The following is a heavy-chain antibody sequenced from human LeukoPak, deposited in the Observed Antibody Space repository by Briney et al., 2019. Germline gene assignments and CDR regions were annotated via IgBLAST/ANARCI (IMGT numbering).Heavy chain of an antibody. V-gene: IGHV4-38-2*02. CDR1: GYSISSGYY. J-gene: IGHJ4*02. CDR3: ARGPPGSGYGGSVLTQPKTFDY. Sequence: PSETRSLTCTVSGYSISSGYYWAWIRQPPGKGLDWIGSINHNGITYFNPSLKSRVSISLDTCKNQFSLMLSSVTAADTALYYCARGPPGSGYGGSVLTQPKTFDYWGQGTLVTVSS. D-gene: IGHD5-12*01. CDR2: INHNGIT.